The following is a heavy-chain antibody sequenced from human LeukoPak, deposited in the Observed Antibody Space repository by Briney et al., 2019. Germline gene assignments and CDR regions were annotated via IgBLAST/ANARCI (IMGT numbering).Heavy chain of an antibody. Sequence: SGGSLRLSCAASGFTSSSYSMNWVRQAPGKGLEWVPSISSSSSYIYYADSEKGRFTISRDNAKNSLYLQMNSLRAEDTAVYYCARDGPAYCGGDCYPSEYYYYYYGMDVWGQGTTVTVSS. V-gene: IGHV3-21*01. D-gene: IGHD2-21*02. J-gene: IGHJ6*02. CDR2: ISSSSSYI. CDR1: GFTSSSYS. CDR3: ARDGPAYCGGDCYPSEYYYYYYGMDV.